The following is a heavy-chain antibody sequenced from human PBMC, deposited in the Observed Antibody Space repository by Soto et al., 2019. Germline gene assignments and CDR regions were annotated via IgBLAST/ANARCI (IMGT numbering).Heavy chain of an antibody. CDR2: MYYSGTT. Sequence: PSETLSLTCTVSGGSISSSSYYWGWIRQPPGKGLEWIGSMYYSGTTYYSPSLKSRVTISVDTSKNQFSLRLSSVSAADTAVYYCARPNKAMGNGYYGMDVWGQGTTVTVSS. D-gene: IGHD7-27*01. CDR3: ARPNKAMGNGYYGMDV. V-gene: IGHV4-39*01. J-gene: IGHJ6*02. CDR1: GGSISSSSYY.